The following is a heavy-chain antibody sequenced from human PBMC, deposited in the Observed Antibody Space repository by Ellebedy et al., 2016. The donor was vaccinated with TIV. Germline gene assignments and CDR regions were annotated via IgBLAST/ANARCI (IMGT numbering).Heavy chain of an antibody. D-gene: IGHD6-6*01. CDR1: GFTFSTYG. V-gene: IGHV3-30*18. CDR2: IPYDGNNK. Sequence: GESLKISCAASGFTFSTYGMHWVRQAPGKGLEWVAVIPYDGNNKFYGDSVKGRFTISRDNSKNTLFLQINSVRSEDTAVYFCAKDQVGSRSYTWLDPWGQGALVTVSS. J-gene: IGHJ5*02. CDR3: AKDQVGSRSYTWLDP.